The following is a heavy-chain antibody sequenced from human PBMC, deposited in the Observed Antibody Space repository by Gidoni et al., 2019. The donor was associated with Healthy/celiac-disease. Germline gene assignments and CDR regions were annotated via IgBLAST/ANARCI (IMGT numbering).Heavy chain of an antibody. CDR1: GYSFTSYW. CDR3: ARQVTCSGGSCYGEVYFDY. D-gene: IGHD2-15*01. CDR2: IYPGDSDT. J-gene: IGHJ4*02. Sequence: EVQLVQSGAEVKKPGESLKISCKGSGYSFTSYWIGWVRQMPGKGLEWMGIIYPGDSDTRYSPSFQGQVTISADKSISTAYLQWSSLKASDTAMYYCARQVTCSGGSCYGEVYFDYWGQGTLVTVSS. V-gene: IGHV5-51*01.